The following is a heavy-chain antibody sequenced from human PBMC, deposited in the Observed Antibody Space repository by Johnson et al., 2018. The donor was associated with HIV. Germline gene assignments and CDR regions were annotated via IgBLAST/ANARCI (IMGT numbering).Heavy chain of an antibody. Sequence: VQLVESGGGVVQPGGSLRLSCAASGFTFSSYTMHWVRPAPGKGLEWVAVISYDGSEKYFADSVKGRFAISRDSSKNTLYLQMNSLRVDDTAVYYCARDLRGFKYDAFDVWGQGTMVTVSS. J-gene: IGHJ3*01. V-gene: IGHV3-30*09. CDR2: ISYDGSEK. CDR1: GFTFSSYT. CDR3: ARDLRGFKYDAFDV.